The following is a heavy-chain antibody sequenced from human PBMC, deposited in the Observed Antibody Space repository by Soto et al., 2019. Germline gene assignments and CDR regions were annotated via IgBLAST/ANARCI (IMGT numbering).Heavy chain of an antibody. CDR1: GGSFSGYY. D-gene: IGHD2-2*01. J-gene: IGHJ6*02. Sequence: SETLSLTCAVYGGSFSGYYWSWIRQPPGKGLEWIGEINHSGSTNYNPSLKSRVTISVDTSKNQFSLKLSSVTAADTAVYYCARGGVIVVVPAAIGLYKWNYVRPHYYGMDVWGQGTTVTVYS. CDR2: INHSGST. CDR3: ARGGVIVVVPAAIGLYKWNYVRPHYYGMDV. V-gene: IGHV4-34*01.